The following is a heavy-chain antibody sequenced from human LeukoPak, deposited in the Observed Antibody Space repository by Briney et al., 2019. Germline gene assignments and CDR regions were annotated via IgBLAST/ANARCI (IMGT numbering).Heavy chain of an antibody. CDR1: GGSFSGYY. Sequence: SETLSLTCAVYGGSFSGYYWSWIRQPPGKGLEWIGEINHSGSTNYNPSLKSRVTISVDTSKNQFSLKLSSVTAADTAVYYCARHRPPTSLWVRIQRAFDIWGQGTMVTVSS. J-gene: IGHJ3*02. D-gene: IGHD3-10*01. V-gene: IGHV4-34*01. CDR3: ARHRPPTSLWVRIQRAFDI. CDR2: INHSGST.